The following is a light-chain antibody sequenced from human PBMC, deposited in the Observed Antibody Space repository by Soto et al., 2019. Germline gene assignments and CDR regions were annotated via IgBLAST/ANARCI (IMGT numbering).Light chain of an antibody. V-gene: IGKV1-6*01. CDR1: QGIGND. CDR2: EAS. Sequence: AIQVTQSPSSLSASVGDRVTISCRASQGIGNDLGWYQQKPGKAPKLLIYEASTLQTGVASRFSGSGSGTDFTLTISSLQPEDFATYYCLQVYVSPGTFGKGPKVEVK. CDR3: LQVYVSPGT. J-gene: IGKJ1*01.